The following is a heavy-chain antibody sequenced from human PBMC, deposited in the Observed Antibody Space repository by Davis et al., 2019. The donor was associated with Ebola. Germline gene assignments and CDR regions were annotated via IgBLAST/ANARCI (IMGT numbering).Heavy chain of an antibody. J-gene: IGHJ6*02. CDR1: GFTFSDYY. Sequence: GGSLRLSCAASGFTFSDYYMSWIRQAPGKGLEWVSYISSSSSYTNYADSVKGRFTISRDNAKNSLYLQMNSLRAEDTAVYYCARGPKWLYGSGSYLDYGMDVWGQGTTVTVSS. CDR2: ISSSSSYT. V-gene: IGHV3-11*06. D-gene: IGHD3-10*01. CDR3: ARGPKWLYGSGSYLDYGMDV.